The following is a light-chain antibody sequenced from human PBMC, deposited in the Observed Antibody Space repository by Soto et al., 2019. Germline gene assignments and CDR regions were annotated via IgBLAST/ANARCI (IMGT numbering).Light chain of an antibody. Sequence: DTQMTQSPSTLSASVGDRVTLTCRASQSVSMWLAWYQQKPGKAPRLLIYDASNLESGVPSRFSGSGSGTEFTLTISSLQPEDAATYYCQQYNTYLTWTFGQGTKV. CDR2: DAS. CDR3: QQYNTYLTWT. CDR1: QSVSMW. J-gene: IGKJ1*01. V-gene: IGKV1-5*01.